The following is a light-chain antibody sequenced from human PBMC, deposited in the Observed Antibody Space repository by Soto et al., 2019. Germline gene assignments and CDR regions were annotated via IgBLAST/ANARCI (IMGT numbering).Light chain of an antibody. Sequence: EIVLTQSQSTLSLSPGARPTLSCRASQSVSSSYLAWYQQNNGQAPRLXIYGASSRATGIPDRFSGSGYGTDFNLTISRLETEDSAVYYCQQYGTSPITFGQGTRLEIK. CDR2: GAS. V-gene: IGKV3-20*01. CDR3: QQYGTSPIT. J-gene: IGKJ5*01. CDR1: QSVSSSY.